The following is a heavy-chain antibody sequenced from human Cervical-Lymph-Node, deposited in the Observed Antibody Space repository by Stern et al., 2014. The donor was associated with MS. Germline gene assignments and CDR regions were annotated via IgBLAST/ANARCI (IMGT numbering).Heavy chain of an antibody. CDR2: IYPDDSDT. CDR1: GYSFNISW. Sequence: VQLVQSGAEVKKPGESLTISCKGFGYSFNISWIAWVRQRPGKGLEWMGIIYPDDSDTGYSPSSQGQVTFSVDKSISTAYLQWSSLKPSDTATYFCARRGMDVWGQGTSVTVSS. J-gene: IGHJ6*02. CDR3: ARRGMDV. V-gene: IGHV5-51*01.